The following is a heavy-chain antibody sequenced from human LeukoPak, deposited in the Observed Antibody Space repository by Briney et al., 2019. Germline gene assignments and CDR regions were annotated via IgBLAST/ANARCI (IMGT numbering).Heavy chain of an antibody. D-gene: IGHD6-19*01. J-gene: IGHJ5*02. CDR1: GFTFSSYG. CDR2: IRYDGSNK. Sequence: GGSLRLSCAASGFTFSSYGMHWVRQAPGKGLEWVAFIRYDGSNKYYADSVKGRFTISRDNSKNTLYLQMNSLRSEDIDVYYCARLHSSGCQWEIWFDPWGQGTLVTVSS. V-gene: IGHV3-30*02. CDR3: ARLHSSGCQWEIWFDP.